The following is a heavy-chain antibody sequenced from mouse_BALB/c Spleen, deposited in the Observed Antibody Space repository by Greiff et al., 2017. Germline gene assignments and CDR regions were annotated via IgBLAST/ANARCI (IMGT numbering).Heavy chain of an antibody. Sequence: QVQLQQSAAELARPGASVKMSCKASGYTFTSYTMHWVKQRPGQGLEWIGYINPSSGYTEYNQKFKDKTTLTADKSSSTAYMQLSSLTSEDSAVYYCAREGLRLRYFDVWGAGTTVTVSS. J-gene: IGHJ1*01. CDR1: GYTFTSYT. CDR3: AREGLRLRYFDV. V-gene: IGHV1-4*02. CDR2: INPSSGYT. D-gene: IGHD1-2*01.